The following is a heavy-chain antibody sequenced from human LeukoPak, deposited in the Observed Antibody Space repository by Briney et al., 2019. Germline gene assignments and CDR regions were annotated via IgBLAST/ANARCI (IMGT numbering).Heavy chain of an antibody. CDR2: IYTSGST. D-gene: IGHD6-13*01. V-gene: IGHV4-4*09. CDR3: ARHLSWYGWFDP. J-gene: IGHJ5*02. CDR1: GGSISSYY. Sequence: SENLSLNCTVSGGSISSYYWSWIRQPPGKGLEWIGYIYTSGSTNYNPSLKSRVTISVDTSKNQFSLKLSSVTAADTAVYYCARHLSWYGWFDPWGQGTLVTVSS.